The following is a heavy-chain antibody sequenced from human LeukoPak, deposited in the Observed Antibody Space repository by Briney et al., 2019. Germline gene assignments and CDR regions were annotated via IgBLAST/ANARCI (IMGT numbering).Heavy chain of an antibody. CDR2: IYYSGST. CDR1: GGSISSSSYY. V-gene: IGHV4-39*07. J-gene: IGHJ3*02. CDR3: ASDRDSSGWYAGI. D-gene: IGHD6-19*01. Sequence: PSETLSLTCTVSGGSISSSSYYWGWIRQPPGKGLEWIGSIYYSGSTYYNPSLKGRVTISVDTSKNQFSLKLSSVTAADTAVYYCASDRDSSGWYAGIWGQGTMVTVSS.